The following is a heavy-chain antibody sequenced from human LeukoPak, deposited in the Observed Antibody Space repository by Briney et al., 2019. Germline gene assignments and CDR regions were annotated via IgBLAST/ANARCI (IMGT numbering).Heavy chain of an antibody. CDR2: IYTSGST. D-gene: IGHD6-13*01. CDR3: ARDSSSWYGLAYYFDY. J-gene: IGHJ4*02. V-gene: IGHV4-4*07. CDR1: GGSISSYY. Sequence: PSETLPLTCTVSGGSISSYYWSWIRQPAGKGLEWIGRIYTSGSTNYNPSLKSRVTMSVDTSKNQFSLKLSSMTAADTAVYYCARDSSSWYGLAYYFDYWGKGTLVTVPS.